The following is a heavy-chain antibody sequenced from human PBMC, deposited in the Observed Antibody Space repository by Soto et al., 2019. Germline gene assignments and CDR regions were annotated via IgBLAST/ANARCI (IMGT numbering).Heavy chain of an antibody. CDR2: IYHSGST. CDR3: AGALVVAGTGWGRAFDI. D-gene: IGHD6-19*01. Sequence: QVQLQESGPGLVKPSGTLSLTCAVSGGSISSSNWWSWVRQPPGKGLEWIGEIYHSGSTNYNPSLMSRVTLSVDKSNNPFSLTLSSVTAADTAVYYCAGALVVAGTGWGRAFDIWGQGTMVTVSS. V-gene: IGHV4-4*02. CDR1: GGSISSSNW. J-gene: IGHJ3*02.